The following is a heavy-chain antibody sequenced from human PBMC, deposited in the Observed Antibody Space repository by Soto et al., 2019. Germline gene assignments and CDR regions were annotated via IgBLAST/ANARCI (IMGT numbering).Heavy chain of an antibody. V-gene: IGHV4-30-2*01. CDR1: GGSISIGGYS. Sequence: SDSLSLTCAVSGGSISIGGYSWGWIRQPPGKGLEWIGYIYHSGSTYYSPSLESRVTISVDRSKNQFSLKVSSVTAADTAVFYCARHTGVISGFDTWGQG. CDR2: IYHSGST. J-gene: IGHJ5*02. D-gene: IGHD3-10*01. CDR3: ARHTGVISGFDT.